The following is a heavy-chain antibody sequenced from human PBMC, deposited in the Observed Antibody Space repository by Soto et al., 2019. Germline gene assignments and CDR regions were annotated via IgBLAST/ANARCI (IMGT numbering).Heavy chain of an antibody. D-gene: IGHD6-13*01. CDR1: GGSFSGYY. Sequence: SETLSLTCAVYGGSFSGYYWTWIRQPPGKGLEWIGEINHSGSTNYNPSLKSRVTISVDTSKNQFSLKLSSMTAADTAVYYCARLAPPTLIAAGGARGTYNWFDPWGQGTLVTVSS. CDR2: INHSGST. CDR3: ARLAPPTLIAAGGARGTYNWFDP. V-gene: IGHV4-34*01. J-gene: IGHJ5*02.